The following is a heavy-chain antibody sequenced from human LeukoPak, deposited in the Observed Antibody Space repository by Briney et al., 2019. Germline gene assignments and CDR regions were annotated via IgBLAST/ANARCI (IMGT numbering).Heavy chain of an antibody. D-gene: IGHD2-15*01. V-gene: IGHV1-18*01. J-gene: IGHJ4*02. CDR3: ARDFFHGHCAGLSCFLLDY. CDR1: GYTFTRYG. Sequence: EASVKVSCKASGYTFTRYGISWVRQAPGQGLEWMGWISANNSDTNSAQKFQDRVTMTTDTSTSTAYMELRSLRSDDTAVYYCARDFFHGHCAGLSCFLLDYWGQGSLVTVSS. CDR2: ISANNSDT.